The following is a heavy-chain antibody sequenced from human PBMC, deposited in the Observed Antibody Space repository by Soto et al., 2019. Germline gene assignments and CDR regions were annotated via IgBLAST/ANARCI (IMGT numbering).Heavy chain of an antibody. CDR1: GFTFSSYS. Sequence: EVQLVESGGGLVQPGGSLRLSCAASGFTFSSYSMNWVRQAPGKGLEWVSYISSSSSTIYYADSVKGRFTISRDNAKNSLYLQMNSLRDEDTAVYYCAREEGIAAAGSGNWFDPWGQGTLVTVSS. J-gene: IGHJ5*02. CDR2: ISSSSSTI. V-gene: IGHV3-48*02. CDR3: AREEGIAAAGSGNWFDP. D-gene: IGHD6-13*01.